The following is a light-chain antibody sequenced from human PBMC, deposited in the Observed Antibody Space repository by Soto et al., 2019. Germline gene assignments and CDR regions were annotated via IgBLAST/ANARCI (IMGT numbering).Light chain of an antibody. CDR3: QQYNNRPRT. V-gene: IGKV3-15*01. Sequence: IRMTQSPGTLSVSREEGATLSCSVSQSVSSNLAWYQQKPGQAPRLLIYGASTRATGIPARFSGTGFGTEFTLTISSLQSGDSAVYYCQQYNNRPRTFGQGTKVDIK. J-gene: IGKJ1*01. CDR2: GAS. CDR1: QSVSSN.